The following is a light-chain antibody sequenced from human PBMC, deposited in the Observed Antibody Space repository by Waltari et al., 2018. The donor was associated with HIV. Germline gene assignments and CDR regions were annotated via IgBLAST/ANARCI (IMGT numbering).Light chain of an antibody. CDR3: QQSYGTPRT. Sequence: DIQMTQSPSSLSASVGARVTITCRASQSISSYLNWYQQTPGKAPKLLIYAASSLQSGVPSRFSGSGSGTDFTLTISSLQPEDFATYYCQQSYGTPRTFGQGTKVEIK. V-gene: IGKV1-39*01. CDR2: AAS. CDR1: QSISSY. J-gene: IGKJ1*01.